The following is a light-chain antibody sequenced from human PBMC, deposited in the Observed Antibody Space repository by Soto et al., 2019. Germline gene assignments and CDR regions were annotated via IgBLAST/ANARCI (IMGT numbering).Light chain of an antibody. CDR1: SSDVGGYNY. CDR2: DVS. CDR3: CSYAGSYTFYV. V-gene: IGLV2-11*01. Sequence: QSALTQPRSVSGSPGQSVTISCTGTSSDVGGYNYVYWYQQHPGKAPKLMIYDVSKRPSGVPDRFSGSKSGNTASLTISGLRTEDEADYYCCSYAGSYTFYVFGTGTKVTVL. J-gene: IGLJ1*01.